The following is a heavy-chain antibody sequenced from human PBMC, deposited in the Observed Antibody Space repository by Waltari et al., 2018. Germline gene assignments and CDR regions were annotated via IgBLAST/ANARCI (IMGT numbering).Heavy chain of an antibody. V-gene: IGHV4-34*01. CDR3: AGGVETATIYFDY. D-gene: IGHD5-12*01. J-gene: IGHJ4*02. CDR1: GGSFSGYY. Sequence: QVQLQQWGAGLLKPSETLSLTCAVYGGSFSGYYWSWIRQPPGKGLEWIGEINHSGSTNYNPSLKSRVTISVDTSKNQFSLKLSSVTAADTAVYYCAGGVETATIYFDYWGQGTLVTVSS. CDR2: INHSGST.